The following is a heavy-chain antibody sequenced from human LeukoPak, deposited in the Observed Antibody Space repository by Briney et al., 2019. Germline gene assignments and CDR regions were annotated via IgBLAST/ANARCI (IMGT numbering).Heavy chain of an antibody. CDR2: INHSGST. D-gene: IGHD1-26*01. V-gene: IGHV4-34*01. Sequence: SETLSLTYTVSGGSISSYYWSWIRQPPGKGLEWIGEINHSGSTNYNPSLKSRVTISVDTSKNQFSLKLSSVTAADTAVYYCARLVGATKAYFDYWGQGTLVTVSS. CDR1: GGSISSYY. CDR3: ARLVGATKAYFDY. J-gene: IGHJ4*02.